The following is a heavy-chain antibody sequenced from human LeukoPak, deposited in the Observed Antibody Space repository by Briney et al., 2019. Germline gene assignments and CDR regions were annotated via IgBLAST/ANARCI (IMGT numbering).Heavy chain of an antibody. J-gene: IGHJ3*02. CDR3: VKKRGPHGAFDI. CDR2: IYYTGST. D-gene: IGHD3-16*01. Sequence: SETLSLTCAVYGGSFSGYYWGWIRQPPGKGLEWIGNIYYTGSTYYNPSLKSRVTISVDTSKNQFSLRLSSVTAADPAVYYCVKKRGPHGAFDIGGQGTMVTVSS. CDR1: GGSFSGYY. V-gene: IGHV4-34*01.